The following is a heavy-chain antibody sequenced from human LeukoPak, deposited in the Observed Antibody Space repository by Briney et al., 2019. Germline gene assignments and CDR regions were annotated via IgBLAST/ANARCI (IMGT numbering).Heavy chain of an antibody. V-gene: IGHV3-7*01. CDR2: IEQDGSEK. Sequence: PGGSLRLSCAASGLTFSAYWGNWVRQAPAKGPEWVANIEQDGSEKNYVDSVKGRFTISRDNGENSLYLQMNSLRVEDTGVYYCVGGIGWLPDYWGQGTLVTVSS. CDR1: GLTFSAYW. J-gene: IGHJ4*02. CDR3: VGGIGWLPDY. D-gene: IGHD6-19*01.